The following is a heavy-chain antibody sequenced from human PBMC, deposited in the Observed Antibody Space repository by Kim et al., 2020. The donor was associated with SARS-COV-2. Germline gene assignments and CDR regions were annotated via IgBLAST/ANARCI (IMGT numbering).Heavy chain of an antibody. D-gene: IGHD4-4*01. CDR3: ARTRDYSNYERDYYYYGMDV. CDR1: GGTFSSYA. Sequence: SVKVSCKASGGTFSSYAISWVRQAPGQGLEWMGGIIPIFGTANYAQKFQGRVTITADESTSTAYMELSSLRSEDTAVYYCARTRDYSNYERDYYYYGMDVWGQGTTVTVSS. V-gene: IGHV1-69*13. J-gene: IGHJ6*02. CDR2: IIPIFGTA.